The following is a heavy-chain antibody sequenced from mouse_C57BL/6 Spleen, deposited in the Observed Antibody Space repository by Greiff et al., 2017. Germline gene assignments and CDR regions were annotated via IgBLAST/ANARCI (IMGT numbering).Heavy chain of an antibody. CDR3: ATGGVVPYYFDY. D-gene: IGHD1-1*01. J-gene: IGHJ2*01. V-gene: IGHV1-72*01. CDR1: GYTFTSYW. CDR2: IDPNSGGT. Sequence: QVQLQQSGAELVKPGASVKLSCKASGYTFTSYWMHWVKQRPGRGLEWIGRIDPNSGGTKYNEKFQSKATLTVDKHSSTAYMHLSSLTSEDSAVYYCATGGVVPYYFDYWGQGTTLTVSS.